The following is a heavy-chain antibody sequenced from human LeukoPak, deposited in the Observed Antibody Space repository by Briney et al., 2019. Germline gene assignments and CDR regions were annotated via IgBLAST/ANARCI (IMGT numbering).Heavy chain of an antibody. V-gene: IGHV4-39*01. J-gene: IGHJ6*03. CDR1: GGSISSSSYY. Sequence: SEALSLTCTVSGGSISSSSYYWGWIRQPPGKGLEWIGSIYYSGSTYYNPSLKSRVTISVDTSKNQFSLKLSSVTAADTAVYYCARGLERLPTLDYYYYMDVWGKGTTVTISS. CDR3: ARGLERLPTLDYYYYMDV. CDR2: IYYSGST. D-gene: IGHD1-1*01.